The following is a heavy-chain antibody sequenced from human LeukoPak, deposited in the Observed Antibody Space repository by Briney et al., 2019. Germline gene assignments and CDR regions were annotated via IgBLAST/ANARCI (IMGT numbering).Heavy chain of an antibody. CDR1: GYIFTSYG. CDR3: ARDSGSYPYFDY. V-gene: IGHV1-18*01. Sequence: ASVKLSCKASGYIFTSYGISWVRQAPGQGLEWMGWISAYNGNTNYAQKLQGRVTMTTDTSTSTAYMELRSLRSDDTAVYYCARDSGSYPYFDYWGQGTLVTVSS. D-gene: IGHD1-26*01. J-gene: IGHJ4*02. CDR2: ISAYNGNT.